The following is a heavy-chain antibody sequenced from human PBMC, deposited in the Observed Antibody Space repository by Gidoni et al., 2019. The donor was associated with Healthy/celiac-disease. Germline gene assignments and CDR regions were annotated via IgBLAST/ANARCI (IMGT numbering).Heavy chain of an antibody. CDR3: ARDMIFGVVRLEKNGMDV. CDR2: ISSSSSYI. J-gene: IGHJ6*02. CDR1: GFTFCSYS. Sequence: EVQLVESGGGLVKPGGSLRLSCAASGFTFCSYSLNWVRQAPGKGLEWVSSISSSSSYIYYADSVKGGFTISRDNAKNSLCLQMNSLRAEDTAVYYCARDMIFGVVRLEKNGMDVWGQGTTVTVSS. D-gene: IGHD3-3*01. V-gene: IGHV3-21*01.